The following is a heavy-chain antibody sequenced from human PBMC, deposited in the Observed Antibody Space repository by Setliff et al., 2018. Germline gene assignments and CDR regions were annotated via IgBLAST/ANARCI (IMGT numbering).Heavy chain of an antibody. CDR3: AREKPHTYNFDY. D-gene: IGHD1-1*01. CDR1: GYTFTSYH. Sequence: ASVKVSCKASGYTFTSYHMHWVRQAPGQGLEWMGIVFHTGDNTTYAQMFQGRVTMTRDTSTSTVYMELSSLRSEDTAVYYCAREKPHTYNFDYWGQGTPVTVSS. V-gene: IGHV1-46*01. CDR2: VFHTGDNT. J-gene: IGHJ4*02.